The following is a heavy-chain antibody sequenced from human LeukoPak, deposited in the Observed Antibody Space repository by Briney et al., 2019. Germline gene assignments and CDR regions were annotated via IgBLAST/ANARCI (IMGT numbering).Heavy chain of an antibody. J-gene: IGHJ5*02. D-gene: IGHD3-10*01. CDR3: ARGSYYYGSGSYSGADWFDP. CDR2: IIPIFGTA. CDR1: GGTFSSYA. V-gene: IGHV1-69*01. Sequence: SVKVSCKASGGTFSSYAISWVRQAPGQGLEWMGGIIPIFGTANYAQKFQGRVTITADESTSTAYMELSSLRSEDTAVYYCARGSYYYGSGSYSGADWFDPWGQGTLVTVSS.